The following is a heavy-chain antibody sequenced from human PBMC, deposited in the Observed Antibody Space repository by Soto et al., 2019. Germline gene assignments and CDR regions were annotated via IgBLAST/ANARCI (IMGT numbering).Heavy chain of an antibody. J-gene: IGHJ6*02. V-gene: IGHV4-34*01. Sequence: SETLSLTCAVYGGSFSGYYWSWIRQPPGKGLEWIGEINHSGSTNYNPSLKSRVTISVDTSKNQFSLKLSSVTAADTAVYYCARGSILRYFDWTRSPYYYGMDVWGQGTTVTVS. CDR1: GGSFSGYY. CDR3: ARGSILRYFDWTRSPYYYGMDV. D-gene: IGHD3-9*01. CDR2: INHSGST.